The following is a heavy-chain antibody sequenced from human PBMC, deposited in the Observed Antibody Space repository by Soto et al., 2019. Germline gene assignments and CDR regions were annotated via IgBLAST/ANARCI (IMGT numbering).Heavy chain of an antibody. CDR3: ARGVFGQPDS. CDR1: GIIVKSNY. D-gene: IGHD2-21*01. J-gene: IGHJ5*01. Sequence: EVQLVESGGGLVQPGGSLRLSCAASGIIVKSNYMNWVRQAPGKGLEWVSIIYSGGSTYYADSVKGRFTISRHDSKDTRHLQLSSLRREETATYYCARGVFGQPDSWGQGTLVIVSS. CDR2: IYSGGST. V-gene: IGHV3-53*04.